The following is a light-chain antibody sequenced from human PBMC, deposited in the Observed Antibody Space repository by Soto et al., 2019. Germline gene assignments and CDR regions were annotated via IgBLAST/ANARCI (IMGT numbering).Light chain of an antibody. CDR2: AAS. V-gene: IGKV1-27*01. J-gene: IGKJ1*01. CDR1: QDISNY. Sequence: DIQMTQSPSSLSTSVGDRVTITCRASQDISNYLAWFQQKPGKVPELLIYAASTLQPGVPSRFSGSCSGTDFTLTITSLQPEDVATYYCQKYNSAPWTFGQGTKVEIK. CDR3: QKYNSAPWT.